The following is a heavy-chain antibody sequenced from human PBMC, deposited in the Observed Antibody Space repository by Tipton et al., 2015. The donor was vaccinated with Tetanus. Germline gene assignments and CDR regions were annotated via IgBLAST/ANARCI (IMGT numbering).Heavy chain of an antibody. D-gene: IGHD1-14*01. CDR2: INQSGST. Sequence: TLSLTCAVYGGSFSGYYWSWVRQSPGKGLEWIGEINQSGSTNYNPSLKSRVTISVDTSKNQFSLKLSSVTAADTAVYYCARVRTWRDGMDVWGQGTTVTVSS. V-gene: IGHV4-34*01. J-gene: IGHJ6*02. CDR1: GGSFSGYY. CDR3: ARVRTWRDGMDV.